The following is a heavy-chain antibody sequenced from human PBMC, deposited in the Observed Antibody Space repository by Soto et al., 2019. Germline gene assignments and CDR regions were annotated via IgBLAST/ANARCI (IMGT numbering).Heavy chain of an antibody. J-gene: IGHJ6*03. V-gene: IGHV4-59*07. Sequence: PSDTLSLTCTISGGSISIYYWSWIRQPPGKGLEWIGYIYYSGSTNYNPSLKSRVTISVDTSKNQFSLKLSSVTAADTAVYYCARLVAGIQLWPPPVVYYMDVWGKGTTVT. CDR3: ARLVAGIQLWPPPVVYYMDV. D-gene: IGHD5-18*01. CDR1: GGSISIYY. CDR2: IYYSGST.